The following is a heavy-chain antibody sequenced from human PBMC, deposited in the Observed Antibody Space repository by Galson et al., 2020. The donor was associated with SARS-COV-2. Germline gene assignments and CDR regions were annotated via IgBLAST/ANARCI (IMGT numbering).Heavy chain of an antibody. CDR2: VSTYDGNR. CDR3: ARDQDFVGFGP. J-gene: IGHJ5*02. Sequence: ASVKVSCKASGYTLTSYGVSWVRQAPGQGLEWMGWVSTYDGNRNYAQDFQGRVTMTTDTSTSTVYMDLRSLTSDDTAVYYCARDQDFVGFGPWGQGTLVTVSS. V-gene: IGHV1-18*01. CDR1: GYTLTSYG. D-gene: IGHD2-15*01.